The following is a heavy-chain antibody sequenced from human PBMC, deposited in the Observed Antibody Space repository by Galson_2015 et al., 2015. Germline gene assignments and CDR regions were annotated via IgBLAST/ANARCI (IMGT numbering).Heavy chain of an antibody. D-gene: IGHD5-24*01. CDR3: ARDRGEGYNSPYYWYFDL. V-gene: IGHV3-74*01. CDR2: INSDGSST. CDR1: GFTFSSYW. J-gene: IGHJ2*01. Sequence: SLRLSCAASGFTFSSYWMHWVRQAPGKGLEWVSRINSDGSSTSYADSVKGRFTISRDNAKNTLYLQMNSLRAEDTAVYYCARDRGEGYNSPYYWYFDLWGRGTLVTVSS.